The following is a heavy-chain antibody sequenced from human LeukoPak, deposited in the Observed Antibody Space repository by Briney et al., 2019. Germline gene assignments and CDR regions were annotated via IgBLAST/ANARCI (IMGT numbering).Heavy chain of an antibody. J-gene: IGHJ4*02. Sequence: LGESLKISCKGSGYSFTSYWIGWVRQMPGKGLEWMGIIYPGDSDTRYSPSFQGQVTISADKSISTAYLQWSSLKASDTAMYYRARQVGPYCSSTSCYTTDYWGQGTLVTVSS. V-gene: IGHV5-51*01. CDR2: IYPGDSDT. D-gene: IGHD2-2*02. CDR1: GYSFTSYW. CDR3: ARQVGPYCSSTSCYTTDY.